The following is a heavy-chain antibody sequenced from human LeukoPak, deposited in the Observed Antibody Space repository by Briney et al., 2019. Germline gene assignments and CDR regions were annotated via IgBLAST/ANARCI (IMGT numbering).Heavy chain of an antibody. V-gene: IGHV5-51*01. CDR1: GYSFTDYW. CDR3: ARRPLLESGVGAFDM. CDR2: VYPADSDT. Sequence: GESLKISCKGSGYSFTDYWIGWVRQMPGKGLEWMGTVYPADSDTTYSPSFEGRVTISVDKYIKTAYLQWNSLKAPDTAMYFCARRPLLESGVGAFDMWGQGTRLTVSP. J-gene: IGHJ3*02. D-gene: IGHD2-8*01.